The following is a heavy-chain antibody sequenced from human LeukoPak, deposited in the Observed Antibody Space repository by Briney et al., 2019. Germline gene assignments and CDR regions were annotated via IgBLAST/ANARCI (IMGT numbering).Heavy chain of an antibody. Sequence: ASVKVSCKASGYTFTSYDINWVRQATGQGLEWMGWMNPNSGNTGYAQKFQGGVTMTRDTSISTAYMELSSLTSEDTAVYYCARNVPSTGDFVYWGQGTLVTVSS. D-gene: IGHD3-10*01. CDR2: MNPNSGNT. V-gene: IGHV1-8*01. CDR3: ARNVPSTGDFVY. CDR1: GYTFTSYD. J-gene: IGHJ4*02.